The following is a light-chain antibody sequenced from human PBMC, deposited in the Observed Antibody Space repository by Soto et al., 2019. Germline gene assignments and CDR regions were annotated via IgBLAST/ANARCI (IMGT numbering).Light chain of an antibody. CDR1: SSNIGAGYD. CDR3: QAYDNSLGVSVL. CDR2: DTF. V-gene: IGLV1-40*01. Sequence: QAVVTQPPSVSGAPGQTVTISCSGSSSNIGAGYDVHWYQQLPGKVPKLVIYDTFNRPSGVPDRFSSSKSGTSASLAITGLQAEDEADYYCQAYDNSLGVSVLFGGGTKLTVL. J-gene: IGLJ3*02.